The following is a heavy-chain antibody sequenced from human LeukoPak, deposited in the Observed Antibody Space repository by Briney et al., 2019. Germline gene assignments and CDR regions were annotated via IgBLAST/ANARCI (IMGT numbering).Heavy chain of an antibody. D-gene: IGHD6-19*01. CDR1: GVSIRGDTYY. Sequence: SETLSLTCTVSGVSIRGDTYYWGWIRQPPGKGLEWIGNYHIGNTYYNPSLKSRVTISEDTSKNQFSLRVNSVTAADTAVYYCARLWDSTGLYFYYYMDVWGEGTTVAVSS. CDR2: YHIGNT. CDR3: ARLWDSTGLYFYYYMDV. V-gene: IGHV4-39*01. J-gene: IGHJ6*03.